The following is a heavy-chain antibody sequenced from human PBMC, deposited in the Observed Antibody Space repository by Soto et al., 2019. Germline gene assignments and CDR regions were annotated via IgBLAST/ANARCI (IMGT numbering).Heavy chain of an antibody. J-gene: IGHJ4*02. Sequence: GGSLRLSCATSGFTFSGYAMSWVRQAPGKGLEWVSGISDSGDSTYYADSVKGRFTISRDNSKDTLYLHMNSLRAEDTAVYYCAKGPRVYRSGWYVAYWGQGTLVTVSS. CDR2: ISDSGDST. V-gene: IGHV3-23*01. D-gene: IGHD6-19*01. CDR3: AKGPRVYRSGWYVAY. CDR1: GFTFSGYA.